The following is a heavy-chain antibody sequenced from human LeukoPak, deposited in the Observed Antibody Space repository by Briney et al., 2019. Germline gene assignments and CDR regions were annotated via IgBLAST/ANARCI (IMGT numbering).Heavy chain of an antibody. Sequence: GGSLRLSCAASGFTLSSYWMYWVRQAPGKGLVWVSRINSDGSSTSYADSVKGRFTISRDNAKNTLYLEMNSLRAEDTAVYYCVRSSGWPDYWGQGTLVTVSS. D-gene: IGHD6-19*01. V-gene: IGHV3-74*01. CDR1: GFTLSSYW. CDR3: VRSSGWPDY. CDR2: INSDGSST. J-gene: IGHJ4*02.